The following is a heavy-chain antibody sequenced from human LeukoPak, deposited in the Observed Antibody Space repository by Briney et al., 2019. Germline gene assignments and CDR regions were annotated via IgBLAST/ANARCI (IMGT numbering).Heavy chain of an antibody. J-gene: IGHJ4*02. CDR3: ARATSHRSYFDY. D-gene: IGHD2-2*01. Sequence: SETLSLTCTVSGGSISGYYLTWIRQPPGKGLERIGYSYYSGSTNYNPSLASRVTITVDTSANQFSLKLSSVTAADTAVYYCARATSHRSYFDYWGQGALVTVYS. V-gene: IGHV4-59*01. CDR1: GGSISGYY. CDR2: SYYSGST.